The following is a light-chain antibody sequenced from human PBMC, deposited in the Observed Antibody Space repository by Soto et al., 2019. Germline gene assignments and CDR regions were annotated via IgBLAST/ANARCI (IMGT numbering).Light chain of an antibody. CDR3: QQYNSYWT. CDR1: QSISSW. V-gene: IGKV1-5*01. J-gene: IGKJ1*01. Sequence: DIQMTQSPSTLSASVGDRVTITCRASQSISSWLAWYQQKPGKAPKLLIYDASSLESGVPSRFSGSGSGTEFTLTISSLQPDDFATYYCQQYNSYWTFGQGTRWLS. CDR2: DAS.